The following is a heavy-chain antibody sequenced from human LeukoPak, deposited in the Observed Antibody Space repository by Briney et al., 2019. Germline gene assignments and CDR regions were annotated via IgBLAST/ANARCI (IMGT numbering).Heavy chain of an antibody. CDR3: ARHSGYNLDY. CDR1: GGSISSSNW. J-gene: IGHJ4*02. D-gene: IGHD5-18*01. CDR2: IYLGGST. Sequence: SETPSLTCAVSGGSISSSNWWSWVRQPPGKGLEWIGQIYLGGSTNYDPSLKRRGIISVDKSKNQLSLKLSSVTDADTAVYYCARHSGYNLDYWGQGALVTVSS. V-gene: IGHV4-4*02.